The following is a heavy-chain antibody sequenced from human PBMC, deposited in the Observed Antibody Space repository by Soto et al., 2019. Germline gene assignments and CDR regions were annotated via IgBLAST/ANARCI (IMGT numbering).Heavy chain of an antibody. CDR2: ILPNFDTT. Sequence: QVRLVQSGAEVKKPGSSVKVSCQTSGGTFSSYAISWVRQDPGQGLEWMGGILPNFDTTNYAPKVQGRVIFTADKFTRIAYMGLSSLRSEDRAVYFCARGDLGDYGMDVWGQGTTVIVSS. CDR1: GGTFSSYA. V-gene: IGHV1-69*14. J-gene: IGHJ6*02. CDR3: ARGDLGDYGMDV. D-gene: IGHD1-26*01.